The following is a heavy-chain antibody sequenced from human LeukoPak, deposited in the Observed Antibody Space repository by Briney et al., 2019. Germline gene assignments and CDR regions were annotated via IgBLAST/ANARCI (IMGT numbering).Heavy chain of an antibody. J-gene: IGHJ4*02. D-gene: IGHD3-9*01. CDR1: GFTFSSYS. V-gene: IGHV3-21*01. Sequence: GGSLRLSCAASGFTFSSYSMNWVRQAPGKGLEWVSSISSSSSYIYYADSVKGRFTISRDNAKNSLYLQMNSLRAEDTAVYYCATLTGYYNVAVDYWGQGTPVTVSS. CDR3: ATLTGYYNVAVDY. CDR2: ISSSSSYI.